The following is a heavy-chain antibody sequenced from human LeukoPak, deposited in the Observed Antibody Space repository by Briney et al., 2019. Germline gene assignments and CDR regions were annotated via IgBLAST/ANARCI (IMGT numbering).Heavy chain of an antibody. CDR1: GFTFNNYG. J-gene: IGHJ4*02. CDR3: ARKAARTSGYDY. Sequence: PGGSLRLSCAVSGFTFNNYGMSWVRPAPGMGLEWVSAIADGGETTYYADSVKGRFTISRDYSKDTLHLQMNSVRAEDTAVYYCARKAARTSGYDYWGQGILVTVSS. CDR2: IADGGETT. V-gene: IGHV3-23*01. D-gene: IGHD3-22*01.